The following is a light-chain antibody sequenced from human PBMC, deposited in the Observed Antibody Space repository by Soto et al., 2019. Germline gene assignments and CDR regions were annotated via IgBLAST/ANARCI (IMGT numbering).Light chain of an antibody. J-gene: IGLJ2*01. CDR1: SSDVGGYNY. Sequence: QSALTQPASVSGSPGQSITISCTGTSSDVGGYNYVSWYQQHPGKAPKLMIYDVSNRPSGVSNRFSGSKSGNTASLTISGLQAEYEADYYCSSYTSSSSVVFGEGTKVTVL. CDR2: DVS. CDR3: SSYTSSSSVV. V-gene: IGLV2-14*01.